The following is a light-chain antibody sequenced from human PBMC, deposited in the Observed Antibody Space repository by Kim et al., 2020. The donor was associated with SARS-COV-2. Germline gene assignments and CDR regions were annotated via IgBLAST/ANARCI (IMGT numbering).Light chain of an antibody. J-gene: IGKJ1*01. CDR2: AAS. CDR3: HQYYSYPRT. CDR1: RRILSC. V-gene: IGKV1-8*01. Sequence: RDTATCRTSRRILSCLAGLHQKPSKSPMRLIYAASSLQSGVPSAFCGGGSARYFSLTISCLQAEDYATDYCHQYYSYPRTFGQGTKVDIK.